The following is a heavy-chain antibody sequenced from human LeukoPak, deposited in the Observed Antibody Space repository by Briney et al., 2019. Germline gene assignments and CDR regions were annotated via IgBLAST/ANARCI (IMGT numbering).Heavy chain of an antibody. CDR3: ARWVTADRGEKDAFDI. V-gene: IGHV5-51*01. Sequence: KLGESLKISCTASGYSFTTYWIGWVRQMPGKGLEWMGIIYPGDSSTRYSPSFQGQVTISADKSISTAYLQWSSLKASDTAIYHCARWVTADRGEKDAFDIWGQGTMVTVSS. D-gene: IGHD2-21*02. CDR1: GYSFTTYW. CDR2: IYPGDSST. J-gene: IGHJ3*02.